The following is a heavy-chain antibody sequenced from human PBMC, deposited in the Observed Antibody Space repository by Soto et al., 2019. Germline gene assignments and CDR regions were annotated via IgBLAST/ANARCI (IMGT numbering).Heavy chain of an antibody. CDR3: ASSNYVIEAAGNYYYYMDV. CDR2: MNPNSGNT. J-gene: IGHJ6*03. Sequence: ASVKVSCKASGYTFTSYDINWVRQATGQGLEWMGWMNPNSGNTGYAQKFQGRVTMTRNTSISTAYMELSSLRSEDTAVYYCASSNYVIEAAGNYYYYMDVWGKGTTVTVSS. CDR1: GYTFTSYD. D-gene: IGHD6-13*01. V-gene: IGHV1-8*01.